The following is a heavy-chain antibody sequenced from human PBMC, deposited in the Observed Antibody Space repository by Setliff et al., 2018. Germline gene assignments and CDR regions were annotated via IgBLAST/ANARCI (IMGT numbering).Heavy chain of an antibody. D-gene: IGHD3-16*01. CDR1: GGSISSYY. CDR2: IYHSGST. CDR3: ARTESYVMAFDI. J-gene: IGHJ3*02. V-gene: IGHV4-59*01. Sequence: SETLSLTCTVSGGSISSYYWSWIQQPPGKGLEWIGYIYHSGSTNYNPSLKSRVTTSVDTSKKQFSLKLSSVTAADTAVYYCARTESYVMAFDIWGQGTMVTVSS.